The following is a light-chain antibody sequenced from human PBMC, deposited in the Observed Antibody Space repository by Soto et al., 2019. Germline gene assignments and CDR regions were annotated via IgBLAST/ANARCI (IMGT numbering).Light chain of an antibody. CDR1: QSVSVNS. J-gene: IGKJ3*01. CDR2: DAS. CDR3: QQRNNWPSTT. V-gene: IGKV3-11*01. Sequence: EIVLTQSPGTLSLSPGERATLSCRASQSVSVNSLAWYQQKPGQAPRLLIYDASNRATGIPARFSGSGSGTDFTLTISSLEPEDFAVYYCQQRNNWPSTTFGPGTKVDIK.